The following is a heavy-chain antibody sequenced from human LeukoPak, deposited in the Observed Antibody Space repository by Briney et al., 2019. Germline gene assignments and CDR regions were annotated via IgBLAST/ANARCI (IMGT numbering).Heavy chain of an antibody. Sequence: SVKVSCKASGGTFSSYAISWVRQAPGQGLEWMGGIIPIFGTANYAQKFQGRVTITADKSTSTAYMELSSLRSEDTAVYYCARRLDIVVSIAFDIWGQGTMVTVSS. CDR3: ARRLDIVVSIAFDI. V-gene: IGHV1-69*06. CDR2: IIPIFGTA. J-gene: IGHJ3*02. D-gene: IGHD5-12*01. CDR1: GGTFSSYA.